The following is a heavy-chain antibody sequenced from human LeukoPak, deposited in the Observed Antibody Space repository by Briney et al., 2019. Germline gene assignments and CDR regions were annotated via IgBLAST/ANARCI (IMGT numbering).Heavy chain of an antibody. CDR1: VFTFSSYW. CDR3: ARVGYRYGKTLFDY. D-gene: IGHD5-18*01. V-gene: IGHV3-7*01. Sequence: GGSLRLSCAASVFTFSSYWMSWVRQAPGKGLEWVANIKQDVSEKYYVDSVKGRFTISRDNAKNSLYLQMNSLRAEDTAVYYCARVGYRYGKTLFDYWGQGTLVTVSS. J-gene: IGHJ4*02. CDR2: IKQDVSEK.